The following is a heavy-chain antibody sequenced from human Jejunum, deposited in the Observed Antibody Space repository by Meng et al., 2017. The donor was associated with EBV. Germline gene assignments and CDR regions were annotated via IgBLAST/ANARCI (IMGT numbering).Heavy chain of an antibody. CDR3: AKSNDYSLNS. D-gene: IGHD4-11*01. V-gene: IGHV4-4*02. CDR2: MHPGGST. Sequence: QVQLQGSGPGRVKPSGTLSLTCAVSGDSTSSSHWWSWVRQPPGKGLEWIGEMHPGGSTNSNPSLKSRVTISVDNSKNQFSLKLTSVTAADTAVYYCAKSNDYSLNSWGQGTLVTVSS. CDR1: GDSTSSSHW. J-gene: IGHJ4*02.